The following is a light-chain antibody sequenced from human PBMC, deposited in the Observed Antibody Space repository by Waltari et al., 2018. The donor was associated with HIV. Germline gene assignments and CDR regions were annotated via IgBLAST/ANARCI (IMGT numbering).Light chain of an antibody. Sequence: EIVLTQSPATLSLSPGERATLSCRASQNIGKYLAWYQHKPGQAPRLLIFDASNGATGIPARFSGSGSGTDFTLTISSLEPEDFAVYYCQQRSKWLTFGGGTKVEIK. CDR2: DAS. J-gene: IGKJ4*01. CDR1: QNIGKY. V-gene: IGKV3-11*01. CDR3: QQRSKWLT.